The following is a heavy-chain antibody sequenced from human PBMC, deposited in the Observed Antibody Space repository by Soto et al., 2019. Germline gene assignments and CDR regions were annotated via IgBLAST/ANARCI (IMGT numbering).Heavy chain of an antibody. CDR3: ARILGNTNWYSFDY. CDR2: IYPGDSDI. J-gene: IGHJ4*02. V-gene: IGHV5-51*01. D-gene: IGHD2-21*02. CDR1: GYSFISNW. Sequence: PGESLKISCKGSGYSFISNWIGWVRQMPGKGLEWMGIIYPGDSDITYSPSFQGQVTISADKSISTAYLQWSSLKASDTAMYYCARILGNTNWYSFDYWGQGTLVTVSS.